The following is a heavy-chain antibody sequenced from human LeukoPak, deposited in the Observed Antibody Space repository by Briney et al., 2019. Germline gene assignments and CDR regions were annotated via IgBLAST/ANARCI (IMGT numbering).Heavy chain of an antibody. Sequence: ASVKVSCKASGYTFTGYYMHWVRQAPGQGLEWMGWINPNSGGTNYAQKFQGRVTMTRDTSISTAYMELSRLRSDDTAVYYCARNGGHSGWSNNWFDPWGQGTLVTVSS. J-gene: IGHJ5*02. CDR2: INPNSGGT. D-gene: IGHD6-19*01. V-gene: IGHV1-2*02. CDR3: ARNGGHSGWSNNWFDP. CDR1: GYTFTGYY.